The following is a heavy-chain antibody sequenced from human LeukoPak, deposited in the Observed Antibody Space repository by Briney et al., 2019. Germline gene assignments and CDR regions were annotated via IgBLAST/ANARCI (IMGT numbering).Heavy chain of an antibody. CDR2: IYTSGST. D-gene: IGHD3-22*01. Sequence: PSETLSLTCPVSSGSISRYYRSSIRQPAGKGLEWLGRIYTSGSTNYNPSLKSRVTISVDKSKNQFSLKLSSVTAAATAVYYFARGEPYYYDSSGYYAYYFDYWGQGTLVTVSS. V-gene: IGHV4-4*07. CDR3: ARGEPYYYDSSGYYAYYFDY. J-gene: IGHJ4*02. CDR1: SGSISRYY.